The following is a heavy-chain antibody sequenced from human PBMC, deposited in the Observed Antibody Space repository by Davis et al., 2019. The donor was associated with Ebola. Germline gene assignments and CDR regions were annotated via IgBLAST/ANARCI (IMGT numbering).Heavy chain of an antibody. D-gene: IGHD2-21*02. CDR2: INPNSGGT. CDR3: AREVIVVVTATHYYYYGMDV. CDR1: GYTFTSYG. Sequence: AASVKVSCKASGYTFTSYGISWVRQAPGQGLEWMGRINPNSGGTNYAQKFQGRVTMTRDTSTSTVYMELSSLRSEDTAVYYCAREVIVVVTATHYYYYGMDVWGKGTTVTVSS. V-gene: IGHV1-2*06. J-gene: IGHJ6*04.